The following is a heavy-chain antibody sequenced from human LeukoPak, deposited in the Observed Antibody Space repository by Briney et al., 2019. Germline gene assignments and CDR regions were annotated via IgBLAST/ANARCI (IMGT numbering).Heavy chain of an antibody. CDR2: IYYSGST. Sequence: SETLSLTCAVYGDSFSGYYWGWIRQPPGKGLEWIGSIYYSGSTYYNPSLKSRVTISVDTTKNQFSLKLSSVTAADTAVYYCARVKWDRYYFDYWGQGTLVTVSS. J-gene: IGHJ4*02. V-gene: IGHV4-39*07. CDR1: GDSFSGYY. D-gene: IGHD1-26*01. CDR3: ARVKWDRYYFDY.